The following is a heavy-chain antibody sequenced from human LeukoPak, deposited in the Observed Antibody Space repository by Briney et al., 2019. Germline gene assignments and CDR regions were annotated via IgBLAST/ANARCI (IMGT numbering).Heavy chain of an antibody. J-gene: IGHJ5*02. V-gene: IGHV1-2*02. Sequence: ASVKVSCKASGYTFTGYYMHWVRQAPGQGLEWMGWINPNSGGTNYAQKFQGRVTMTRDTSISTAYMELSRLRSDDTAVYYCARIPIVVVPAAQGDKWFDPWGQGTLVTVS. CDR3: ARIPIVVVPAAQGDKWFDP. D-gene: IGHD2-2*01. CDR1: GYTFTGYY. CDR2: INPNSGGT.